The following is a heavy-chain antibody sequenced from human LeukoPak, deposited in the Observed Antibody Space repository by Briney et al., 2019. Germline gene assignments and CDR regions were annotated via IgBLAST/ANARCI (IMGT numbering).Heavy chain of an antibody. J-gene: IGHJ4*02. CDR3: ALEGIPVYFDD. Sequence: PGGSLRLSCAASGFTFSNYDMSWVRQAPGKGLEWVSGISGSGGTTYYADSVKGRFTISRDNSKNTLYLQMNSLRAEDTAVYYCALEGIPVYFDDWGQGTLVTVSS. CDR1: GFTFSNYD. V-gene: IGHV3-23*01. CDR2: ISGSGGTT.